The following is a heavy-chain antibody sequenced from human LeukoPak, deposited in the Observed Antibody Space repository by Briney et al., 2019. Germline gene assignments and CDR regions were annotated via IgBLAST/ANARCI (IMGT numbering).Heavy chain of an antibody. Sequence: SETLSLTCTVSGGSISSYYWSWIRQPPGKGLEWMGYIYYSGSTNYNPSLKSRVTISVDTSKNQFSLKLSSVTAADTAVYYCARALGKWEPDAFDIWGQGTMVTVSS. CDR1: GGSISSYY. V-gene: IGHV4-59*01. CDR3: ARALGKWEPDAFDI. D-gene: IGHD1-26*01. CDR2: IYYSGST. J-gene: IGHJ3*02.